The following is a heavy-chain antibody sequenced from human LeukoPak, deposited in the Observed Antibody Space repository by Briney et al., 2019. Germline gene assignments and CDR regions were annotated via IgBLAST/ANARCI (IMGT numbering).Heavy chain of an antibody. CDR2: IYPGDSDT. CDR3: ARQTDTAMDNYYYYGMDV. V-gene: IGHV5-51*01. Sequence: GESLKISCQGSGYSFTSYWIGWVRPMPGKGLEWMGIIYPGDSDTRYSPSFQGQVTISADKSISTAYLQWSSLKASDTAMYYCARQTDTAMDNYYYYGMDVWGQGTTVTVSS. D-gene: IGHD5-18*01. CDR1: GYSFTSYW. J-gene: IGHJ6*02.